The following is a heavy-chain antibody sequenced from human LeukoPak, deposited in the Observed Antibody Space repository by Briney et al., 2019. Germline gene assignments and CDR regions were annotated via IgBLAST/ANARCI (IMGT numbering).Heavy chain of an antibody. CDR3: ARDLSGYDSRSFDY. V-gene: IGHV1-69*13. Sequence: SVKVSCRASGGTFSSYAISWVRQAPGQGLEWMGGIIPIFGTANYAQKFQGRVTITADESTSTAYMELSSLRFEDTAVYYCARDLSGYDSRSFDYWGQGTLVTVSS. CDR2: IIPIFGTA. CDR1: GGTFSSYA. D-gene: IGHD5-12*01. J-gene: IGHJ4*02.